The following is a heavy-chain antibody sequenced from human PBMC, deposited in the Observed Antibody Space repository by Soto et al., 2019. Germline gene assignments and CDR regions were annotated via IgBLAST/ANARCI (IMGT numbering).Heavy chain of an antibody. CDR2: ISYDGSNK. D-gene: IGHD2-8*01. CDR3: ARESNLNALDEGDYYGMDV. CDR1: GFTFSSYA. V-gene: IGHV3-30-3*01. J-gene: IGHJ6*02. Sequence: GGSLRLSCAASGFTFSSYAMHWVRQAPGKGLEWVAVISYDGSNKYYADSVKGRFTISRDNSKNTLYLQMNSLRAEDTAVYYCARESNLNALDEGDYYGMDVWGQGTTVTVSS.